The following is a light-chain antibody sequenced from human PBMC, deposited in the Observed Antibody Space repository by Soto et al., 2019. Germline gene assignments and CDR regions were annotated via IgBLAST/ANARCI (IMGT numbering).Light chain of an antibody. J-gene: IGLJ2*01. V-gene: IGLV2-14*01. Sequence: QSALTQPASVSGSPGQSITISCTGTSSDVGGYNYVSWYQQHPGKAPRLVISEVTKRRSGVSNRFSGSKSGNTASLTISGLQAEDETDYYCSSYTSTNHVVFGGVTKLTVL. CDR1: SSDVGGYNY. CDR2: EVT. CDR3: SSYTSTNHVV.